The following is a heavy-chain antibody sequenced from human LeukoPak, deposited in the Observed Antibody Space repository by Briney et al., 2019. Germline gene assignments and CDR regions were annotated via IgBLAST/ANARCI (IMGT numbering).Heavy chain of an antibody. CDR2: ISGSGGST. Sequence: GGSLRLSCAASGFTFSSYAMSRVRQAPGKGLEWVSAISGSGGSTYYADSVKGRFTISRDNSKNTLYLQMNSLRAEDTAVYYCAKGGGYCSSTSCFHYYYYGMDVWGQGTTVTVSS. CDR3: AKGGGYCSSTSCFHYYYYGMDV. CDR1: GFTFSSYA. V-gene: IGHV3-23*01. J-gene: IGHJ6*02. D-gene: IGHD2-2*01.